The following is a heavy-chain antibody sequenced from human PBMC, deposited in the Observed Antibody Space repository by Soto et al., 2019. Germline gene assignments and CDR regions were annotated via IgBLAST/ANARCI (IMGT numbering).Heavy chain of an antibody. D-gene: IGHD3-22*01. Sequence: PSETLGITCTVSVGSISIGGYYWSWIRQHPGKGLEWIGYIYYSGSTYYNPSLKSRVTISVDTSKNQFSLKLSSVTAADTAVYYCARGKRDYYDSSGYYFDYWGQGTMVTVSS. J-gene: IGHJ4*02. V-gene: IGHV4-31*03. CDR1: VGSISIGGYY. CDR2: IYYSGST. CDR3: ARGKRDYYDSSGYYFDY.